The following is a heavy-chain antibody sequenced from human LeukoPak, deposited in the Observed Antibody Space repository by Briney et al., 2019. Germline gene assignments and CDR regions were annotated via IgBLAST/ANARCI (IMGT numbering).Heavy chain of an antibody. Sequence: PGGSLRLSCAASGFTVSSAYVSWVRQAPGKGLEWVSSIYGGDNREYSDSVKGRFTISRDNAKNSLYLQMNSLRAEDTALYYCANEYYESDDAFDIWGQGTMVTVSS. CDR1: GFTVSSAY. CDR2: IYGGDNR. CDR3: ANEYYESDDAFDI. D-gene: IGHD3-22*01. V-gene: IGHV3-53*05. J-gene: IGHJ3*02.